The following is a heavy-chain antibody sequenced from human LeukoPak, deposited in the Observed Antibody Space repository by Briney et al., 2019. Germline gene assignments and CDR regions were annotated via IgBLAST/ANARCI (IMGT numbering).Heavy chain of an antibody. CDR2: INWDGGST. J-gene: IGHJ4*02. V-gene: IGHV3-20*04. D-gene: IGHD3-22*01. CDR1: GFTFDDYG. CDR3: ARVSDGRNYYDSSGYSY. Sequence: GGSLRLSCAASGFTFDDYGMSWVRQAPGKGLEWVSGINWDGGSTGYADSVKGRFTISRDNAKNSLYLQMNSLRAEDTALYYCARVSDGRNYYDSSGYSYWGQGTLVTVSS.